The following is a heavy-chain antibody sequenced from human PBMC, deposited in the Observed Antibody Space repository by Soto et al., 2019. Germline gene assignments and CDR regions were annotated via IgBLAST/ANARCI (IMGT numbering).Heavy chain of an antibody. CDR1: GFTFSSYW. V-gene: IGHV3-7*05. D-gene: IGHD3-10*01. J-gene: IGHJ5*02. CDR3: ARKYTNYYGSGSHPWLDP. CDR2: IKQDGSEK. Sequence: GGSLRLSCAASGFTFSSYWMSWVRQAPGKGLEWVANIKQDGSEKYYVDSVKGRFTISRDNAKNSLYLQMNSLRAEDTAVYYSARKYTNYYGSGSHPWLDPWGQGTLVTVSS.